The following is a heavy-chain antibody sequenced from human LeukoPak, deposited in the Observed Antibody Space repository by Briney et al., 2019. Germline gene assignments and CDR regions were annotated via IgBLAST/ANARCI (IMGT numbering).Heavy chain of an antibody. CDR3: TKGRSNHY. CDR1: GFTFSDFW. CDR2: INQDGSEN. J-gene: IGHJ4*02. V-gene: IGHV3-7*01. D-gene: IGHD3-10*01. Sequence: GGSLRLSCAASGFTFSDFWMGWVRQAPGKGLEWVANINQDGSENYYVDSVKGRFTISRDNAKNSLYPQMNSLRAEDTAVYYCTKGRSNHYWGQGTLVTVST.